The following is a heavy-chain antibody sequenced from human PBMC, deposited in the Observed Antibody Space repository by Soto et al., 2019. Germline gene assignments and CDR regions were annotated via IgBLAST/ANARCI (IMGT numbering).Heavy chain of an antibody. D-gene: IGHD2-21*01. J-gene: IGHJ3*02. CDR3: AKAGPGGDGAFDI. CDR1: GFTFSSYA. Sequence: GESLKISCAASGFTFSSYAMSWVRQAPGKGLEWVSAISGSGGSTYYADSVKGRFTISRDNSKNTLYLQMNSLRAEDTAVYYCAKAGPGGDGAFDIWGQGTMVTVSS. CDR2: ISGSGGST. V-gene: IGHV3-23*01.